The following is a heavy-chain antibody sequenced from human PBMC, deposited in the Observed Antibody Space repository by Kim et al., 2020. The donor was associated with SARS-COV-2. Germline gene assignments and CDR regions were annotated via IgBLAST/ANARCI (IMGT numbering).Heavy chain of an antibody. D-gene: IGHD3-22*01. V-gene: IGHV1-69*13. CDR3: ARVGPSDSSGYEDY. CDR2: IIPIFGTA. CDR1: GGTFSSYA. Sequence: SVKVSCKASGGTFSSYAISWVRQAPGQGLEWMGGIIPIFGTANYAQKFQGRVTITADESTSTAYMELSSLRSEDTAVYYCARVGPSDSSGYEDYWGQGTLVTVSS. J-gene: IGHJ4*02.